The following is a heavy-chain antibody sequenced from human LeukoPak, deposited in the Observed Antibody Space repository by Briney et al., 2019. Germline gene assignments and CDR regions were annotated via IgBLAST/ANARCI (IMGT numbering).Heavy chain of an antibody. CDR3: ARDRYSSGYVHPLDY. Sequence: AGGSLRLSCAASGFTFSDYYMSWIRQAPGKGLEWVSYISSSGSTIYYADSVKGRFTISRDNAKNSLYLQMNSLRAEDTAVYYCARDRYSSGYVHPLDYWGQGTLVTVSS. CDR1: GFTFSDYY. CDR2: ISSSGSTI. D-gene: IGHD6-19*01. V-gene: IGHV3-11*04. J-gene: IGHJ4*02.